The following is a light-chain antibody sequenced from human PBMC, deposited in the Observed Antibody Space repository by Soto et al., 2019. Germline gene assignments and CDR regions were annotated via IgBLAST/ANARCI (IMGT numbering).Light chain of an antibody. CDR2: TTS. CDR3: QHSYSSPT. J-gene: IGKJ2*01. V-gene: IGKV1-39*01. Sequence: DIQVTQSPSSLSASVGDRVTITCRASQNIFTYLNWYQQRPGKAPNLLIYTTSNLQSGVPSRFSGSGSGTDFTLTISSLQPEDVATYYCQHSYSSPTFGRGTKVEIK. CDR1: QNIFTY.